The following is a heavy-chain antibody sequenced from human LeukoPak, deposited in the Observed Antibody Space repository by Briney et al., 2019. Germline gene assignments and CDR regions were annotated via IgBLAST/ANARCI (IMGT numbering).Heavy chain of an antibody. D-gene: IGHD6-6*01. V-gene: IGHV1-46*01. Sequence: ASVKVSCKASGYTFTSYYMHWVRQAPGQGLEWVGIINPSGGSTSYAQKFQGRVTMTRDTSTSTVYMELSSLRSEDTAVYYCARDSARPRGSVPKDRYYYGMDVWGQGTTVTVSS. CDR1: GYTFTSYY. CDR3: ARDSARPRGSVPKDRYYYGMDV. CDR2: INPSGGST. J-gene: IGHJ6*02.